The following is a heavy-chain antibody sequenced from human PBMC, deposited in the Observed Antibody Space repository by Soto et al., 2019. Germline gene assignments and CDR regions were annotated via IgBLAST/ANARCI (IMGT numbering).Heavy chain of an antibody. CDR2: VFTSGTT. J-gene: IGHJ4*02. CDR1: DGPISTYY. Sequence: SETLSLTCTVSDGPISTYYWSWIRQPAGKELEWIGHVFTSGTTNYTPPLKSRVSMSLDTAKNQFSLKLRSVTAADTAVYYCARENSGFWGGYFDSWGQGKLVTVSS. CDR3: ARENSGFWGGYFDS. D-gene: IGHD3-3*01. V-gene: IGHV4-4*07.